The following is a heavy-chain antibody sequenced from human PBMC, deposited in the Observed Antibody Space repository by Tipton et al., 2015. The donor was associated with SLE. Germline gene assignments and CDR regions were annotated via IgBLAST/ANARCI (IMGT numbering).Heavy chain of an antibody. D-gene: IGHD5-18*01. CDR1: GGSISSYY. CDR2: IYYSGST. V-gene: IGHV4-59*01. CDR3: AGMVRTNFPFDY. Sequence: LRLSCTVSGGSISSYYWSWIRQPPGKGLEWIGYIYYSGSTNYNPSLKSRVTISVDTAKNQFSLKLSSVTAADTAVYYCAGMVRTNFPFDYWGQGTLVTVSS. J-gene: IGHJ4*02.